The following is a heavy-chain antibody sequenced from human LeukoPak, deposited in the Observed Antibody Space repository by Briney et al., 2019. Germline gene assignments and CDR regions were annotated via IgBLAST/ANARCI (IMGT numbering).Heavy chain of an antibody. D-gene: IGHD4-17*01. CDR3: ARDRTTVTTFDY. J-gene: IGHJ4*02. Sequence: GGSLRLSCAASRFTFSTYTMNWVRQAPGKGLEWVSSISSSSSYIDYAASVKGRFTISRYNAKNSLYLQMNTLRAEEAAVYYCARDRTTVTTFDYWGQGTLVTVSS. CDR2: ISSSSSYI. CDR1: RFTFSTYT. V-gene: IGHV3-21*01.